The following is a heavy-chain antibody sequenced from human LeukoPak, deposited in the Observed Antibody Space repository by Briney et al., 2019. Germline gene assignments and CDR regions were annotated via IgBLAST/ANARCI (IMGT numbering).Heavy chain of an antibody. J-gene: IGHJ4*02. V-gene: IGHV3-7*04. D-gene: IGHD5-24*01. CDR2: IKQDGSEK. CDR1: GFTFRSYW. CDR3: ARERGWPLHYFDY. Sequence: GGSLTLSCAASGFTFRSYWMSWVRQAPGKGLEWVANIKQDGSEKYYVDSVKGRFTISRDNAENSLYLQMNSLRAEDTAVYYCARERGWPLHYFDYWGQGTLVTVSS.